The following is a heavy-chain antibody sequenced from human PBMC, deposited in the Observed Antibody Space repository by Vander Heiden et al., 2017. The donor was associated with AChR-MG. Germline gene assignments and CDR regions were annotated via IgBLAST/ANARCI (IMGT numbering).Heavy chain of an antibody. CDR3: ATDPSQWELLGRDY. CDR2: FDPEDGET. CDR1: GYTLTELS. V-gene: IGHV1-24*01. J-gene: IGHJ4*02. D-gene: IGHD1-26*01. Sequence: QVQLVQSGAEVKKPGASVNVSCQVSGYTLTELSMHWVRQAPGKGLEWMGGFDPEDGETSYAQKFQGRVTMTEDTSTDTAYMELSSLRSEDTAVYYCATDPSQWELLGRDYWGQGTLVTVSS.